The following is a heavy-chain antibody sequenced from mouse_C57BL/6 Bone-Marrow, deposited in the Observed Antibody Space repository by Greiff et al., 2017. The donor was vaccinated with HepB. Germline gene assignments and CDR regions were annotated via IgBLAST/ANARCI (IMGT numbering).Heavy chain of an antibody. D-gene: IGHD1-1*01. Sequence: QVQLQQSGAELARPGASVKLSCKASGYTFTSYGISWVKQRTGQGLEWIGEIYPRSGNTYYNEKFKGKATLTADKASSTAYMELRSLTSEDSAVYFCARKGYYGSSYLPYWGQGTLVTVSA. J-gene: IGHJ3*01. CDR1: GYTFTSYG. CDR3: ARKGYYGSSYLPY. CDR2: IYPRSGNT. V-gene: IGHV1-81*01.